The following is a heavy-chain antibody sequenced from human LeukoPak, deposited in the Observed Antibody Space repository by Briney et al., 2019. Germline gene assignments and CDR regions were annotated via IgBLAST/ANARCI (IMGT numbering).Heavy chain of an antibody. D-gene: IGHD1-1*01. CDR3: ARTTYGDY. CDR1: GFTLSTYW. CDR2: IKSDGSET. V-gene: IGHV3-7*02. J-gene: IGHJ4*02. Sequence: GGSLRLSCAASGFTLSTYWMNWVRQAPRKGLEWAAAIKSDGSETYYLDSVKGRFTISRDNAKNSVYLQMSSLRAEDTAVYYCARTTYGDYWGQGTVVTVSS.